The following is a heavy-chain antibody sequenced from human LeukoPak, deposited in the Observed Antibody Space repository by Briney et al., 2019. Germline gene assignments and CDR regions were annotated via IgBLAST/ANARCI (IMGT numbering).Heavy chain of an antibody. CDR2: ISGSGGST. J-gene: IGHJ4*02. CDR3: AKDLSGYDFWSGYHGGGY. CDR1: GFTVSSNY. V-gene: IGHV3-23*01. Sequence: PGGSLRLSCAVSGFTVSSNYMSWVRQAPGKGLEWVSAISGSGGSTYYADSVKGRFTISRDNSKNTLYLQMNSLRAEDTAVYYCAKDLSGYDFWSGYHGGGYWGQGTLVTVSS. D-gene: IGHD3-3*01.